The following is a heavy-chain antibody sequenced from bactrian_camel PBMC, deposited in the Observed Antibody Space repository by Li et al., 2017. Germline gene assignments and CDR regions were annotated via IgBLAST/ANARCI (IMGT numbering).Heavy chain of an antibody. Sequence: HVQLVESGGGSVQPGESLTLSCVIPRDIRDNYCMGWFRQPPGKEREGVATIVGTGMTDYADSVKGRFTISKAYAKTTLILQMNNLTFEDTAIYYCAASTREAVWGLSSTAFDYWGHGTQVTVS. J-gene: IGHJ4*01. D-gene: IGHD3*01. CDR1: RDIRDNYC. CDR2: IVGTGMT. CDR3: AASTREAVWGLSSTAFDY. V-gene: IGHV3S61*01.